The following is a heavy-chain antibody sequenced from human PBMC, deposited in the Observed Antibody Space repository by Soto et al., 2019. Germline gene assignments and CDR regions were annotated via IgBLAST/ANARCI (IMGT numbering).Heavy chain of an antibody. V-gene: IGHV3-23*01. D-gene: IGHD4-17*01. CDR2: ISGSGGST. Sequence: PGGSLRLSCAASGFTFSSYAMSWVRQAPGKGLEWVSAISGSGGSTYYADSVKGRFTISRDNSKNTLYLQMNSLRAEDTAVYYCAKDSSHGDLPPYDYWGQGTLVTVSS. CDR3: AKDSSHGDLPPYDY. J-gene: IGHJ4*02. CDR1: GFTFSSYA.